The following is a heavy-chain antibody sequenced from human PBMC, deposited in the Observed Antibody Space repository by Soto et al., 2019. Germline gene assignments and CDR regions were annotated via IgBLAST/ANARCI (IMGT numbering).Heavy chain of an antibody. J-gene: IGHJ4*02. CDR2: ISGDGIGT. Sequence: GRSLRLSCSVSGLTFSGHSMYWVRQAPGKGLNYVSAISGDGIGTYYADSVRGRFTISRDNSKNTLYLQMSSLRLEDTAVYYCIPLSPRGTVATDHWGQGTLVTVSS. CDR3: IPLSPRGTVATDH. D-gene: IGHD5-12*01. CDR1: GLTFSGHS. V-gene: IGHV3-64D*08.